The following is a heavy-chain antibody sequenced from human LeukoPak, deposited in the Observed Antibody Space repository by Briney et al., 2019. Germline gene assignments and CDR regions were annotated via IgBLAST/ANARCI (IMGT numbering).Heavy chain of an antibody. CDR2: IKYDGTNK. J-gene: IGHJ4*02. CDR3: AKDHVSRRRDFWGEYDY. V-gene: IGHV3-30*02. CDR1: GFTFSRYG. D-gene: IGHD3-16*01. Sequence: GGSLRLSCAASGFTFSRYGMHWARQAPGKGLEWVAFIKYDGTNKKHGDSVKGRFTISRDNSNNTLYLQLNSLRPEDTAIYYCAKDHVSRRRDFWGEYDYWGQGTLVTVSS.